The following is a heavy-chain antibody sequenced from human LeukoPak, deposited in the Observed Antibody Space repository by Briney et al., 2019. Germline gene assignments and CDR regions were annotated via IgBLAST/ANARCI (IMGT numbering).Heavy chain of an antibody. CDR1: GGSFSGYY. D-gene: IGHD5-18*01. V-gene: IGHV4-34*01. CDR3: ASLDTAMVNGDY. J-gene: IGHJ4*02. Sequence: SETLSLTCAVYGGSFSGYYWSWIRQPPGKGLEWIGEINHSGSTNYNPSLKSRVTISVDTSKNQFSLKLSSVTAADTAVYYCASLDTAMVNGDYWGQGTLVTVSS. CDR2: INHSGST.